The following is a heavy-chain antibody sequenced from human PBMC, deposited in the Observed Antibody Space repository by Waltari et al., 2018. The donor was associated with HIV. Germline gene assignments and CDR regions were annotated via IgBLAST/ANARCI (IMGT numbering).Heavy chain of an antibody. Sequence: QVQLQQWGAGLLKPSETLSLTCAVYGGSFSGYYWSWIRQPPGKGLEWIGEINHSGSTNYNPALKSRVTISVDTSKNQFSLKLSSVTAADTAVYYCARGGYYDSSGYYIGDYWGQGTLVTVSS. CDR2: INHSGST. CDR1: GGSFSGYY. D-gene: IGHD3-22*01. J-gene: IGHJ4*02. CDR3: ARGGYYDSSGYYIGDY. V-gene: IGHV4-34*01.